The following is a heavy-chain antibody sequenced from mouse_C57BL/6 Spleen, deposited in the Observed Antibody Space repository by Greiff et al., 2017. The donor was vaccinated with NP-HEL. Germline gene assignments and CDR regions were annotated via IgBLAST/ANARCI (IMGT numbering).Heavy chain of an antibody. CDR3: ARGLRYAMDY. D-gene: IGHD3-1*01. Sequence: QVQLQQPGASLVMPGASVKLSCKASGYTFTSYWMHWVKQRPGQGLEWIGEIPPSDSYTNYNQKFKGKSTLTVDKSSSTAYMQLSSLTSEDSAVYYCARGLRYAMDYWGQGTSVTVSS. J-gene: IGHJ4*01. CDR2: IPPSDSYT. V-gene: IGHV1-69*01. CDR1: GYTFTSYW.